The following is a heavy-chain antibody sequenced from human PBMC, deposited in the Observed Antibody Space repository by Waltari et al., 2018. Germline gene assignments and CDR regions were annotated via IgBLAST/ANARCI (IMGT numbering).Heavy chain of an antibody. CDR2: VGYDGRDK. CDR1: GFSFSSYG. D-gene: IGHD3-22*01. CDR3: AKEPTDSKSPREAHPAFDV. V-gene: IGHV3-30*18. Sequence: QVQLLESGGGVVQPGRSLRLSCEASGFSFSSYGMHWVRQAPGKGREWVAVVGYDGRDKLDGEYVEGRVTMTRDNSKNARYLKMNSLRDEDTAVYYCAKEPTDSKSPREAHPAFDVWGQGTMVTVS. J-gene: IGHJ3*01.